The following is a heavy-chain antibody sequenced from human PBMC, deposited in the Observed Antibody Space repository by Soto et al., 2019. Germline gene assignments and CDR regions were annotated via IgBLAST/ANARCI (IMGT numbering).Heavy chain of an antibody. CDR3: ARDITSVQFLEWLPTNDYYYHGMDV. CDR2: INSDGSNT. D-gene: IGHD3-3*01. V-gene: IGHV3-74*01. CDR1: GFTFSSHW. Sequence: VQLVESGGGLVQPGGSLRLSCAASGFTFSSHWMNWVRQAPGKGLVWVSRINSDGSNTRKADSVKGRFTISRDNAKNTLYMEMHGMRGEDTAVYYCARDITSVQFLEWLPTNDYYYHGMDVWGQGTTVTVSS. J-gene: IGHJ6*02.